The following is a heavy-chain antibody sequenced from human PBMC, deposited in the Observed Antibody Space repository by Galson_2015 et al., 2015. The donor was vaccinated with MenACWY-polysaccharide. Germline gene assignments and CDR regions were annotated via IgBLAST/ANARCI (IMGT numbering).Heavy chain of an antibody. CDR3: ARDQGSSDYHFYYLGMDV. CDR2: ISPSGQTK. V-gene: IGHV3-48*02. CDR1: GFTFSSYS. J-gene: IGHJ6*02. Sequence: SLRLSCAASGFTFSSYSFHWVRQPPGKGLEWLSYISPSGQTKNYADSVKGRFSVSRDNAKSSLFLQMNSLRDEDTAVYYCARDQGSSDYHFYYLGMDVGGPGTTVAVPS. D-gene: IGHD6-19*01.